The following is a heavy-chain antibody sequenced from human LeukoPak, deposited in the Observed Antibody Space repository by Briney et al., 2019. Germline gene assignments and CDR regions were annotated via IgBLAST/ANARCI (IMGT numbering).Heavy chain of an antibody. V-gene: IGHV3-23*01. CDR1: GFTFSSYE. J-gene: IGHJ4*02. D-gene: IGHD2-2*01. CDR2: ISGSGGST. CDR3: AKSGSPDIVVVPAAIPFDY. Sequence: GGSLRLPCAASGFTFSSYEMNWVRQAPGKGLEWVSAISGSGGSTYYADSVKGRFTISRDNSKNTLYLQMNSLRAEDTAVYYCAKSGSPDIVVVPAAIPFDYWGQGTLVTVSS.